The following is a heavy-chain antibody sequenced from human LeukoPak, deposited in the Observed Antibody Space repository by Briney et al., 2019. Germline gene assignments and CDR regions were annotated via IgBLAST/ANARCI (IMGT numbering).Heavy chain of an antibody. V-gene: IGHV3-21*01. Sequence: GGSLRLSCAASGFTFSSYSMNWVRQAPGKGLEWVSSISSSSYIYYADSVKGRFTISRDNAKNSLYLQMNSLRAEDTAVYYCARDPHVLLWFGEFDLDYWGQGTLVTVSS. CDR1: GFTFSSYS. D-gene: IGHD3-10*01. J-gene: IGHJ4*02. CDR3: ARDPHVLLWFGEFDLDY. CDR2: ISSSSYI.